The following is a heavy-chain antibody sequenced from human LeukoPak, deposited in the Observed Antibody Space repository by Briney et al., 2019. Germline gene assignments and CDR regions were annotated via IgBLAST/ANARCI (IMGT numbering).Heavy chain of an antibody. CDR1: AASVSSSY. D-gene: IGHD3-10*01. Sequence: SETLSLTCTVSAASVSSSYWSWIRQPAGKGLEWIGRIYTSGVTSYNPSLKSRVIMSIDASKNQFSLNLSSVIAADTAVYYCSRGSYNSWSWGQGTLVTVSS. CDR3: SRGSYNSWS. J-gene: IGHJ5*02. CDR2: IYTSGVT. V-gene: IGHV4-4*07.